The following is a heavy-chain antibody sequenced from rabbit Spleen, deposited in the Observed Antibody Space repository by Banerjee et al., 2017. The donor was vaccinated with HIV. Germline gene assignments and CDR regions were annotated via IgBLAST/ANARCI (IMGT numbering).Heavy chain of an antibody. V-gene: IGHV1S40*01. CDR3: ARDFPNNGWGEFNL. Sequence: QSLEESGGDLVKPGASLTLTCTASGVSFSDKDVMCWVRQAPGKGLEWIACINTVTGKTVYASWAKGRFIMSRTSSTTVTLQMTSLTAADTATYFCARDFPNNGWGEFNLWGPGTLVTVS. D-gene: IGHD4-1*01. CDR1: GVSFSDKDV. J-gene: IGHJ4*01. CDR2: INTVTGKT.